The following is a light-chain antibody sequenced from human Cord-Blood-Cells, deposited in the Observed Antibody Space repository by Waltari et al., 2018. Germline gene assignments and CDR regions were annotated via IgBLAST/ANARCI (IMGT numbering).Light chain of an antibody. V-gene: IGLV2-14*01. CDR1: SSDVGGYNY. CDR2: DVS. Sequence: QSALPQPVSVSGSPGQSITISCTGTSSDVGGYNYVSWYQQNPGKAPKLMIYDVSNRPSGVSNRFSGSKSGNTASLTISGLQAEDEADYYCSSYTSSSTLVFGGGTKLTVL. J-gene: IGLJ2*01. CDR3: SSYTSSSTLV.